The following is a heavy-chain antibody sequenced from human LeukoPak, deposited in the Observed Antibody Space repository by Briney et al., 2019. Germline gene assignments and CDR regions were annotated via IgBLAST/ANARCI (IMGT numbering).Heavy chain of an antibody. CDR3: ARGVWFDP. CDR1: GGTFSSYA. V-gene: IGHV1-8*02. CDR2: MNPNSGNT. Sequence: ASVKVSCKASGGTFSSYAISWVRQAPGQGLEWMGWMNPNSGNTGYAQKFQGRVTMTRNTSISTAYMELSSLRSEDTAVYYCARGVWFDPWGQGTLVTVSS. J-gene: IGHJ5*02.